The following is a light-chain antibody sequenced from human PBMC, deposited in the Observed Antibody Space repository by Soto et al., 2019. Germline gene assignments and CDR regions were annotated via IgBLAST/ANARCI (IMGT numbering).Light chain of an antibody. CDR3: QQYYGYPLT. Sequence: AIRMTQSPSSLSASTGDRVTITCRASQGINSYLAWYQQKPGKAPKLLIYGTSTLQSGVPSRFSGSGSGTDFTLSISCLQSEDSATYYCQQYYGYPLTFGGGTKVEIK. CDR1: QGINSY. CDR2: GTS. V-gene: IGKV1-8*01. J-gene: IGKJ4*01.